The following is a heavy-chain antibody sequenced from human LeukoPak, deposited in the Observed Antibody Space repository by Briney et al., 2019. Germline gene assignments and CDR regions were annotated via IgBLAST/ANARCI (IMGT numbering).Heavy chain of an antibody. J-gene: IGHJ4*02. CDR1: GFTFSGYA. Sequence: GGSLRLSCAASGFTFSGYAMTWVRQAPGKGLEWVSLISWYGDSRYYADSVKGRFTISRDNSKNSLYLQMNSLRTEDTALYYCAKESEMATAYDSWGQGTLVTVSS. CDR2: ISWYGDSR. CDR3: AKESEMATAYDS. V-gene: IGHV3-43*02. D-gene: IGHD5-24*01.